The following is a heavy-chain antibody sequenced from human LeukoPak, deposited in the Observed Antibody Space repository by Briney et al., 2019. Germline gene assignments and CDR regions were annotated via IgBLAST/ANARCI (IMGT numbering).Heavy chain of an antibody. CDR2: IYSGGST. J-gene: IGHJ4*02. CDR1: GFTVSSNY. V-gene: IGHV3-53*01. CDR3: ARDAGAEGLFDY. D-gene: IGHD1-26*01. Sequence: GGSLRLSCAASGFTVSSNYMSWVRQAPGKGLEWVSVIYSGGSTYYADSVKGRSTISRDNSKNTLYLQMNSLRAEDTAVYYCARDAGAEGLFDYWGQGTLVTVAS.